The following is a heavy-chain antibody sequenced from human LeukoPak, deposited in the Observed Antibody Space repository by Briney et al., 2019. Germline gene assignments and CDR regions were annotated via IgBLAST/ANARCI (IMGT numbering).Heavy chain of an antibody. J-gene: IGHJ3*02. Sequence: GGSLRLSCAASGFTFSSYSMYWVRQAPGKGLEWVSYISSGSSTIYYADSVKGRFTISRDNAKNSLCLQINSLRDEDTAVYYCARENIVVVTAIRDAFDIWGQGTMVTVSS. D-gene: IGHD2-21*02. V-gene: IGHV3-48*02. CDR2: ISSGSSTI. CDR1: GFTFSSYS. CDR3: ARENIVVVTAIRDAFDI.